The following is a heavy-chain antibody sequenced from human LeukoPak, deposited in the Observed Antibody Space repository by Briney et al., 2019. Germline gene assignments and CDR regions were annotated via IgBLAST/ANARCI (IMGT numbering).Heavy chain of an antibody. J-gene: IGHJ1*01. D-gene: IGHD6-13*01. V-gene: IGHV4-38-2*02. CDR2: IHHSGST. CDR3: ARVAAGIGFFQH. Sequence: SETLSLTCIVSGYSISSGYYWGWIRPPPGKGLEWIGDIHHSGSTYYNPSLKSRVTISVDTSKNQLSLKLSSVTAADTAVYYCARVAAGIGFFQHWGQGTLVTVSS. CDR1: GYSISSGYY.